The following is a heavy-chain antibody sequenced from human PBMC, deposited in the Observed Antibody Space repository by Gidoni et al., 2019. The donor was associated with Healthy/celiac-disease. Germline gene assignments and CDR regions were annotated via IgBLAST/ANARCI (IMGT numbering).Heavy chain of an antibody. CDR2: IYWDDDK. CDR1: GFALSTSGVG. Sequence: QITLKESGPTLVKPTQTLTLTCTFPGFALSTSGVGVGWIRQPPGKALEWLALIYWDDDKRYSPSLKSRLTITKDTSKNQVVLTMTNMDPVDTATYYCAHSPQYYGSGSYYSDAFDIWGQGTMVTVSS. CDR3: AHSPQYYGSGSYYSDAFDI. V-gene: IGHV2-5*02. D-gene: IGHD3-10*01. J-gene: IGHJ3*02.